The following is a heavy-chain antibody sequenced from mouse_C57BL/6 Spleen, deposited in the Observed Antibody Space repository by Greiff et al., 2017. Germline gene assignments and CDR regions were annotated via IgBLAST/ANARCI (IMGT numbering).Heavy chain of an antibody. J-gene: IGHJ3*01. D-gene: IGHD3-2*02. Sequence: VQLQQSGPELVKPGASVKISCKASGYAFSSSWMNWVKQRPGKGLEWIGRIYPGDGDTNYNGKFKGKATLTADKSSSTAYMQLSSLTSEDSAVYFCARLDSSGLWFAYWGQGTLVTVSA. CDR3: ARLDSSGLWFAY. CDR1: GYAFSSSW. CDR2: IYPGDGDT. V-gene: IGHV1-82*01.